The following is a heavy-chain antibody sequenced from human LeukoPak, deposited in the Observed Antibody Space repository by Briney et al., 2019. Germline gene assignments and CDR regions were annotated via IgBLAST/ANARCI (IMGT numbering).Heavy chain of an antibody. Sequence: GGSLRLSCAASGFTVSSNYMSWVRQAPGKGLEWVSVIYSGGSTYYADSVKGRFTISRDNSKNTLYLQMNSLRAEDTAVYYCAKYRQFVRSPLDSWGQGTLVTVSS. CDR2: IYSGGST. CDR3: AKYRQFVRSPLDS. CDR1: GFTVSSNY. J-gene: IGHJ4*02. D-gene: IGHD2-2*01. V-gene: IGHV3-53*01.